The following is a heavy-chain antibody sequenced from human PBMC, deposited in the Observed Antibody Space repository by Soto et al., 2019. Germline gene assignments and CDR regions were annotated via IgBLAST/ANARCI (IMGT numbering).Heavy chain of an antibody. CDR1: GFTFSGSA. V-gene: IGHV3-73*01. Sequence: GGSLRLSCAASGFTFSGSAMHWVRQASGKGLEWVGRIRSKGNNYATAYGASLKGRFTISRDDSKNTAYLQMNSLNTEDTAMYYCSRQASDFWSGKPQYYMDVWGKGTTVTVSS. CDR3: SRQASDFWSGKPQYYMDV. CDR2: IRSKGNNYAT. J-gene: IGHJ6*03. D-gene: IGHD3-3*01.